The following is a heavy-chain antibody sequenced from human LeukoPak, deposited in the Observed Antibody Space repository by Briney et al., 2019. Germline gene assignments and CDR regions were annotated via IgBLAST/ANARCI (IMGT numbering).Heavy chain of an antibody. CDR3: AKAVLYQLLKNYYYMDV. CDR1: GFTFGSSA. CDR2: FSRSGPDT. D-gene: IGHD2-2*01. V-gene: IGHV3-23*01. Sequence: GGSLRLSCAASGFTFGSSAMSWVRQAPGKGPEWVSTFSRSGPDTYYADSVKGRFTIFRDNSKNTLYPQMNSLRAEDTAVYYCAKAVLYQLLKNYYYMDVWGKGTTVTVSS. J-gene: IGHJ6*03.